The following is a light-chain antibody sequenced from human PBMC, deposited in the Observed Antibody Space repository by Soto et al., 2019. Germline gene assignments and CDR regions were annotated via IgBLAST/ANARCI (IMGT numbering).Light chain of an antibody. Sequence: EIVMTQSPATLSVSPGERATLSCRASQSVSNNYLAWYQRKPGQTPRLLIYTASSRAAGVPDRFSGSGSGTDFTLTISRLEPGDFAVYYCQQYGRSPATFGQGTKVDIK. V-gene: IGKV3-20*01. CDR3: QQYGRSPAT. CDR2: TAS. CDR1: QSVSNNY. J-gene: IGKJ1*01.